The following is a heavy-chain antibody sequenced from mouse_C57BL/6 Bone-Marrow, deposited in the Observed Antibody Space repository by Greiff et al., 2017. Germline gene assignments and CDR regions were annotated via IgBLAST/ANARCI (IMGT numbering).Heavy chain of an antibody. CDR3: ARSGTGNDY. V-gene: IGHV1-4*01. Sequence: QVQLQQSGAELARPGASVKMSCKASGYTFTSYTMHWVKQRPGQGLEWIGYINPSSGYTKYTQKFKDKATLTADKSSSTAYMQLSSLTSEDSAVYYCARSGTGNDYWGQGTTRTVSS. CDR2: INPSSGYT. J-gene: IGHJ2*01. D-gene: IGHD4-1*01. CDR1: GYTFTSYT.